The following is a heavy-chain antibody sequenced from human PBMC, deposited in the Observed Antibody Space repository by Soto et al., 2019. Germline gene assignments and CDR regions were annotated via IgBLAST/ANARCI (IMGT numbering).Heavy chain of an antibody. CDR3: AKETGGEGYFDY. J-gene: IGHJ4*02. Sequence: DVQLVESGGGLVQPGRSLSLSGAASGFTFDDFAMRWVRQPPGKALEWVSGISWHSGSIGYGDSVKGRFTTSSDNAKNALYRQMNSLSAEDTALYYCAKETGGEGYFDYWGQGTLVTVSS. D-gene: IGHD2-21*01. CDR2: ISWHSGSI. V-gene: IGHV3-9*01. CDR1: GFTFDDFA.